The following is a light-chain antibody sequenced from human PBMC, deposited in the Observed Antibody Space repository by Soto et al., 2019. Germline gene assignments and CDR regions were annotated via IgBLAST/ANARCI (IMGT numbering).Light chain of an antibody. Sequence: ELPLTQSPGTLSFPPREKPKLSCQASQSLSTNQLSWYQQKPGQAPRLLIYGASSRATGIADRFSGSGSGTYFTLTISRLEPEDFAVYFCQHYGGSSTFGQGTKVDIK. CDR2: GAS. J-gene: IGKJ1*01. CDR3: QHYGGSST. V-gene: IGKV3-20*01. CDR1: QSLSTNQ.